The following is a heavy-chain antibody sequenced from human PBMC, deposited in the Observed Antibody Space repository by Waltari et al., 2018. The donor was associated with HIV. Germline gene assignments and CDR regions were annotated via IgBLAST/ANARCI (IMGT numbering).Heavy chain of an antibody. CDR2: IYYSGST. V-gene: IGHV4-59*08. Sequence: QVQLQESGPGLVKPSETLSLTCTVSGGSISSYYWSWIRQPPGKGLEWIGYIYYSGSTNYNPALNSRLTMSVDTSKNQISLKLSSVTAADTAVYYCARQSRGNSVGYDYWGQGTLVTVSS. CDR3: ARQSRGNSVGYDY. J-gene: IGHJ4*02. CDR1: GGSISSYY. D-gene: IGHD1-26*01.